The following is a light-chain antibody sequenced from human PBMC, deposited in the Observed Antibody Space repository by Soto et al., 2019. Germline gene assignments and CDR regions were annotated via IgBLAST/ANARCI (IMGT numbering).Light chain of an antibody. J-gene: IGLJ2*01. CDR1: SGHSSYA. CDR3: QTWGAGTVV. Sequence: QTVVTQSPSASASLGASVKLTCTLSSGHSSYAIAWHQQQPEKGPRYLMKLNSDGSHSKGDGIPDRFSGSSSGAERYLTISSLQSEDEADYYCQTWGAGTVVFGGGTKHTVL. CDR2: LNSDGSH. V-gene: IGLV4-69*01.